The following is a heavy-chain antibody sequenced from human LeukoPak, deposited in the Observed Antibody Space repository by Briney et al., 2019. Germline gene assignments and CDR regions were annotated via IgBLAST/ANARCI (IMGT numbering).Heavy chain of an antibody. CDR3: AKDGDDCIEH. J-gene: IGHJ4*02. D-gene: IGHD3-22*01. CDR2: IRYDGSNK. Sequence: GGSLRLSCAASGFTLSCCGMLWVREAPGKGLEWVAFIRYDGSNKYYADSVKGRFTISRDNSKNTLYLQMNSLRAEDTAVYYCAKDGDDCIEHWGQGTLVTVSS. CDR1: GFTLSCCG. V-gene: IGHV3-30*02.